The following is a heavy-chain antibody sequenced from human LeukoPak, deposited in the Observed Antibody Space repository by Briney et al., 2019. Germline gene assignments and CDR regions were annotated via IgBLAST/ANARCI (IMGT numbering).Heavy chain of an antibody. J-gene: IGHJ3*02. CDR2: IKQDGSEK. Sequence: GGSLRLSCAASGFTFSSYWMSWVRQAPGKGLEWVANIKQDGSEKYYVDSVKGRFTISRDNAKNSLYLQMNSLRAEDTAVYYCAKFDHDFWSGYPDAFDIWGQGTMVTVSS. V-gene: IGHV3-7*03. D-gene: IGHD3-3*01. CDR1: GFTFSSYW. CDR3: AKFDHDFWSGYPDAFDI.